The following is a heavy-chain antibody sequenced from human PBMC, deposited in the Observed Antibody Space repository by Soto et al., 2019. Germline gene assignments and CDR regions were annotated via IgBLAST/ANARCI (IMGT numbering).Heavy chain of an antibody. Sequence: ASVKVSCKATGYTFTGYYMHWVRQAPGQGLEWMGWINPNSGGTNYAQKFQGWVTMTRDTSISTAYMELSRLRSDDTAVYYCARGSLPVTMVRGLESNWFDPWGQGTLVTVSS. V-gene: IGHV1-2*04. CDR3: ARGSLPVTMVRGLESNWFDP. CDR2: INPNSGGT. CDR1: GYTFTGYY. J-gene: IGHJ5*02. D-gene: IGHD3-10*01.